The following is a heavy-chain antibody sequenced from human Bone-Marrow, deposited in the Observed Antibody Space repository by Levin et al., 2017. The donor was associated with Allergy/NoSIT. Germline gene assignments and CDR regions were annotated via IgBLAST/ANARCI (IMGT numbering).Heavy chain of an antibody. CDR1: GFTFSSYD. CDR2: INTNGGST. Sequence: AGESLKISCAASGFTFSSYDMYWVRQAPGKGLEFVSAINTNGGSTYYADSVKGRFTVSRDNSKNTLYLQMGRLRAEDMAVYFCARGRRDSSSSGDFYYYYMDVWGKGTTVTVSS. D-gene: IGHD6-6*01. J-gene: IGHJ6*03. CDR3: ARGRRDSSSSGDFYYYYMDV. V-gene: IGHV3-64*02.